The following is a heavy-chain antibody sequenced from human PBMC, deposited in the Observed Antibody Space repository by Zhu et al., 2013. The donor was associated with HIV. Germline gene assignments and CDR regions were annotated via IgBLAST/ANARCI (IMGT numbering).Heavy chain of an antibody. Sequence: QVQLVQSGAEVKKPGASVKVSCKTSGYTFTGYYIHWFRQAPGQGLEWMGGIIPIFGTANYAQKFQGRVTITADKSTSTAYMELSSLRSEDTAVYYCARGRNTAMVPFDYWGQGTLVTVSS. CDR1: GYTFTGYY. CDR3: ARGRNTAMVPFDY. V-gene: IGHV1-69*06. CDR2: IIPIFGTA. J-gene: IGHJ4*02. D-gene: IGHD5-18*01.